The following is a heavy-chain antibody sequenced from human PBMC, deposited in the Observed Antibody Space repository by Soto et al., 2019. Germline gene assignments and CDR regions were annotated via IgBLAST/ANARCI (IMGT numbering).Heavy chain of an antibody. CDR1: GFTFSSYA. CDR3: AKGYSGYPMDV. CDR2: ISGSAGGT. V-gene: IGHV3-23*01. Sequence: GGSLRLSCAASGFTFSSYAMSWVRQAPGKGLEWVSGISGSAGGTFYADSVKGRFTISRDNSKNTLYLQMDSLTVEDTAVYYCAKGYSGYPMDVWGKGTTVTVSS. J-gene: IGHJ6*03. D-gene: IGHD5-12*01.